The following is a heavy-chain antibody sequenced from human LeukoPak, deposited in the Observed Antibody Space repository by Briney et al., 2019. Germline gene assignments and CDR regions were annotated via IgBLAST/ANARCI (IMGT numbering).Heavy chain of an antibody. J-gene: IGHJ3*02. D-gene: IGHD3-3*01. CDR1: GYTFSSYG. CDR3: ARVYYDFWSGYDYDAFDI. Sequence: GASVKVSCKASGYTFSSYGITGVRQAPGQGLEWVGGISAYNGDTNYAHKLQGGVTMNTDTSTSTAHIELRSLRSDDTAVDYCARVYYDFWSGYDYDAFDIWGQGTMVTVSS. CDR2: ISAYNGDT. V-gene: IGHV1-18*01.